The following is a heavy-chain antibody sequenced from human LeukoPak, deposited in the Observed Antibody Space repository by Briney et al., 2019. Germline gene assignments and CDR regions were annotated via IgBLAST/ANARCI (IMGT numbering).Heavy chain of an antibody. J-gene: IGHJ4*02. CDR1: GFTFSSYV. D-gene: IGHD5-24*01. Sequence: PGGSLRLSCETAGFTFSSYVMHWVRRTPGKGLVWVSRISHDGIISYADSVKGRFTISRDNAKNTLTLQKNSLRVEDTAVYFCARDWVYKIDYWGRGTLVTVSS. V-gene: IGHV3-74*01. CDR2: ISHDGII. CDR3: ARDWVYKIDY.